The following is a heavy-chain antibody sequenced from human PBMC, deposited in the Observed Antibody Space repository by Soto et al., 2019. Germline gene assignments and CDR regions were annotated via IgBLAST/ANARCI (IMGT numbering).Heavy chain of an antibody. V-gene: IGHV4-59*01. CDR3: ARGRGYDILTGYYGWFDP. D-gene: IGHD3-9*01. CDR1: GGSISSYY. J-gene: IGHJ5*02. CDR2: IYYSGST. Sequence: SETLSLTCTVSGGSISSYYWSWIRQPPGKGLEWVGYIYYSGSTNYNPSLKSRVTISVDTSKNQFSLKLSSVTAADTAVYYCARGRGYDILTGYYGWFDPWGQGTLVTVSS.